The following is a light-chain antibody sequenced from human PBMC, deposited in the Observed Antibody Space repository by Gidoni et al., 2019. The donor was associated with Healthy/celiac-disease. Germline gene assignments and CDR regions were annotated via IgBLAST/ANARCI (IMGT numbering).Light chain of an antibody. J-gene: IGKJ3*01. CDR2: SAS. Sequence: EIVLTQSPGTLSLSPGERATLSCRASQSVSSSYLAWYQQKPGQAPRLLIYSASSRATGIPDRFSGSGSGTDFTLTIRRLEPEDFAVYYCQQYGSSFTFGPGTKVDIK. CDR3: QQYGSSFT. V-gene: IGKV3-20*01. CDR1: QSVSSSY.